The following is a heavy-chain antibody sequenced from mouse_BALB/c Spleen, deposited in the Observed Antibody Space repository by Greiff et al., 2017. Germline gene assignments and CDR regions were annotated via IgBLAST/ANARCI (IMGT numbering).Heavy chain of an antibody. Sequence: VQLQQSGPELVKPGASVKIPCKASGYTFTDYNMDWVKQSHGKSLEWIGDINPNNGGTIYNQKFKGKATLTVDKSSSTAYMELRSLTSEDTAVYYCARSHYYGSSLHYFDYWGQGTTLTVSS. CDR3: ARSHYYGSSLHYFDY. V-gene: IGHV1-18*01. CDR1: GYTFTDYN. J-gene: IGHJ2*01. CDR2: INPNNGGT. D-gene: IGHD1-1*01.